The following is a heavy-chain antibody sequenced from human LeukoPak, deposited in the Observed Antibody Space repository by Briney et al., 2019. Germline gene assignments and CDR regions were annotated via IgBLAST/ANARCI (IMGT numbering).Heavy chain of an antibody. J-gene: IGHJ4*02. V-gene: IGHV3-30*02. D-gene: IGHD5-12*01. CDR1: GFVVSDYG. Sequence: GGSLRLSCAAPGFVVSDYGMHWVRQAPGKGLEWVAFVRNDGSNEYYVGSVKGRFTISRDKSKNTVYLQMNSLRVEDTAVYSCAKESDSGYHSEGPKNWGLGTLVTVSS. CDR2: VRNDGSNE. CDR3: AKESDSGYHSEGPKN.